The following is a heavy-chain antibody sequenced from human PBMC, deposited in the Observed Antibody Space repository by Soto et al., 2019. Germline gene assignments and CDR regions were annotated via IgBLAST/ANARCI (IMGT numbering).Heavy chain of an antibody. CDR3: ARVHVMVVAGSTFDY. Sequence: SETLSLTCAVSGYSISSGSYWGWIRQPPGEGPEWIASIYHGGTTFYNPSLKSRISISVDTSKNQFSLRLTSVTAADTATYYCARVHVMVVAGSTFDYWGRGTLVTVSS. CDR2: IYHGGTT. V-gene: IGHV4-38-2*01. D-gene: IGHD6-19*01. J-gene: IGHJ4*03. CDR1: GYSISSGSY.